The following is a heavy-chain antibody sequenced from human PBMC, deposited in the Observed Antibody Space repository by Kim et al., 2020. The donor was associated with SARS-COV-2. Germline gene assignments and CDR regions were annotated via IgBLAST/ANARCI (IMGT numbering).Heavy chain of an antibody. D-gene: IGHD6-19*01. Sequence: GGSLRLSCAASGFTFSSYAMHWVRQAPGKGLEWVAVISYDGSNKYYADSVKGRFTISRDNSKNTLYLQMNSLRAEDTAVYYCAREYIAVAGTYFDYWGQG. CDR2: ISYDGSNK. CDR3: AREYIAVAGTYFDY. J-gene: IGHJ4*02. CDR1: GFTFSSYA. V-gene: IGHV3-30*04.